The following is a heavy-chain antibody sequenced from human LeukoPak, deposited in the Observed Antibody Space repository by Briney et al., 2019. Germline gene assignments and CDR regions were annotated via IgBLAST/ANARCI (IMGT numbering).Heavy chain of an antibody. CDR3: ARHLWAVACGRYFDY. CDR2: IYYNGGT. J-gene: IGHJ4*02. D-gene: IGHD6-19*01. CDR1: GGSISGYY. V-gene: IGHV4-59*08. Sequence: KPSETLSLTCTVSGGSISGYYWSWIRQPPGKGLEWIGYIYYNGGTNYNPSLQSRLTISVDTSKNQFSMKLSSVTAADTAVYYCARHLWAVACGRYFDYWGQGTEVTVSS.